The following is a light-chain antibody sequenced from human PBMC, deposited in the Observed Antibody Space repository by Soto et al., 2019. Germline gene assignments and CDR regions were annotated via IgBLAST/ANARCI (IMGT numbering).Light chain of an antibody. Sequence: QSALTRPRSVSGSPGQSVTISCTGTSSDVGGYTYVSWYQQHPGKAPKLIIYGVNKRPSGVPDRFSGSKSGNAASLTISGLQAEDEADYYCCSYAGTPYVFGSGTKVTVL. V-gene: IGLV2-11*01. CDR3: CSYAGTPYV. J-gene: IGLJ1*01. CDR1: SSDVGGYTY. CDR2: GVN.